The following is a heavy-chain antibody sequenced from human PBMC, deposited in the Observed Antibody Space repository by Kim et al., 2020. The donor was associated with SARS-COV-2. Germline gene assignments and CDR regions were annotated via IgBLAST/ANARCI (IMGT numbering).Heavy chain of an antibody. V-gene: IGHV4-4*02. D-gene: IGHD6-13*01. J-gene: IGHJ6*02. CDR1: GGSISSSNW. CDR3: ASNRGSSWYLRAYYYGMDV. CDR2: IYHSGST. Sequence: SETLSLTCAVSGGSISSSNWWSWVRQPPGKGLEWIGEIYHSGSTNYNPSLKSRVTISVDKSKNQFSLKLSSVTAADTAVYYCASNRGSSWYLRAYYYGMDVWGQGTTVTVSS.